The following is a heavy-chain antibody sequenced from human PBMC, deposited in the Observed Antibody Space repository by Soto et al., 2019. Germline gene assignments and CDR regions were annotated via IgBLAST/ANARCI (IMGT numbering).Heavy chain of an antibody. D-gene: IGHD4-17*01. V-gene: IGHV3-30-3*01. J-gene: IGHJ4*02. CDR3: ARIAMTTVTTGYFDY. CDR1: GFTFSSYA. Sequence: QVQLVESGGGVVQPGRSLRLSCAASGFTFSSYAMHWVRQAPGKGLEWVAVISYDGSNKYYADSVKGRFTISRDNSKNPLYLQMNSLRAEDTAVYYCARIAMTTVTTGYFDYWGQGTLVTVSS. CDR2: ISYDGSNK.